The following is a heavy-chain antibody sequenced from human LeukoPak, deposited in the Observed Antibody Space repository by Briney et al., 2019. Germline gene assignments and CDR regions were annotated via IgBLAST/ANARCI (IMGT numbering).Heavy chain of an antibody. CDR1: GFTFDDYD. Sequence: RSGGSLRLSCAASGFTFDDYDLNWVRQAPGKGLEWVSGISRNGRNTAYAESLKGRFTISRDNAKNSLYLQMNSLRAEDTAFYYCARVQQYDKFDYWGQGTLVTVSS. J-gene: IGHJ4*02. CDR2: ISRNGRNT. V-gene: IGHV3-20*04. D-gene: IGHD3-22*01. CDR3: ARVQQYDKFDY.